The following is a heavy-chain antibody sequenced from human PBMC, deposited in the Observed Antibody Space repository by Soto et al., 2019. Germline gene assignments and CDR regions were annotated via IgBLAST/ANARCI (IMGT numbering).Heavy chain of an antibody. V-gene: IGHV4-31*03. CDR1: GGSISSGGYY. CDR3: ARTMGVHGQWLRFAY. Sequence: QVQLQESGPGLVKPSQTLSLTCTVSGGSISSGGYYWSWIRQHPGKGLEWIGYIYYSGSTYYNPSLKSRVTISVDTSKNQFSLKVSSVTAAATAVYYCARTMGVHGQWLRFAYWGQGPLVTVSS. D-gene: IGHD5-12*01. J-gene: IGHJ4*02. CDR2: IYYSGST.